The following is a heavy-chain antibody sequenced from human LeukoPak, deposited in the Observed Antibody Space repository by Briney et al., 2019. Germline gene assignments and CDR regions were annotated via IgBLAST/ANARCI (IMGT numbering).Heavy chain of an antibody. CDR1: GYTFTGYY. Sequence: ASVKVSCKASGYTFTGYYMHWVRQAPGQGLEWMGWINLNSGGTNYAQKFQGRVAMTRDTSISTAYMELSRLRSDDTAVYYCARDRGRGWYSHYYYYGMDVWGQGTTVTVSS. J-gene: IGHJ6*02. D-gene: IGHD6-19*01. CDR2: INLNSGGT. CDR3: ARDRGRGWYSHYYYYGMDV. V-gene: IGHV1-2*02.